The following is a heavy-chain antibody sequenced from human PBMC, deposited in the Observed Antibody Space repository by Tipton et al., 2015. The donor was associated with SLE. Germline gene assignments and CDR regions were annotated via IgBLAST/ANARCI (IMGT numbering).Heavy chain of an antibody. CDR3: ARGGLGRGSGWSGAFAP. CDR2: IKHSGSA. CDR1: GGSFSGYY. Sequence: TLSLTCAVYGGSFSGYYWGWIRQPPGKGLEWIGDIKHSGSANYNPSLKSRVTISVDTSKNQFSLKLSSVTAADTAVYYCARGGLGRGSGWSGAFAPWGQGTLVTVSS. D-gene: IGHD6-19*01. V-gene: IGHV4-34*01. J-gene: IGHJ5*02.